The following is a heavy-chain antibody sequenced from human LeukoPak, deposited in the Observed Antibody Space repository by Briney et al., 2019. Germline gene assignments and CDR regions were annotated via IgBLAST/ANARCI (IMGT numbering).Heavy chain of an antibody. V-gene: IGHV1-2*02. J-gene: IGHJ4*02. CDR3: GREMATIGGLADY. CDR1: GYTFTGYY. CDR2: INPNSGGT. D-gene: IGHD5-12*01. Sequence: ASVKVSCKASGYTFTGYYMHWVRQAPEQGLEWMGWINPNSGGTNYAQKFQGRVTMTRDTSIGTAYVELSRLRSDDTAVYYCGREMATIGGLADYWGQGTLVTVSS.